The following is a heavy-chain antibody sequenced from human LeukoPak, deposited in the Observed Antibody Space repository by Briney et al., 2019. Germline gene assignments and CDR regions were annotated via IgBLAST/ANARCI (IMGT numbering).Heavy chain of an antibody. CDR2: ISTSGSYI. Sequence: GGSLRLSCAASGFTFSDFYMSWIRQVPGKGLEWVSYISTSGSYIFYSDSVKGRFTISRDNAKTSVYLQMNSLRAQDTAIYYCARYPPPGSLYGSGSYYKGDDAFDIWGQGTLVTVSS. CDR1: GFTFSDFY. J-gene: IGHJ3*02. D-gene: IGHD3-10*01. CDR3: ARYPPPGSLYGSGSYYKGDDAFDI. V-gene: IGHV3-11*01.